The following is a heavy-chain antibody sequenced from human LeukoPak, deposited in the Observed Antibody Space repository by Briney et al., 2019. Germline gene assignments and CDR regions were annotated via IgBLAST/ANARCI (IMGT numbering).Heavy chain of an antibody. V-gene: IGHV4-59*11. J-gene: IGHJ4*02. D-gene: IGHD6-19*01. CDR3: AREYSSGWYNAQYYFDY. Sequence: SETLSLTCTVSGGSISSHYWSWIRQPPGKGLEWIGYIYYSGSTNYNPSLKSRVTISVDTSKNQFSLKLSSVTAADTAVYYCAREYSSGWYNAQYYFDYWGQGTLVTVSS. CDR1: GGSISSHY. CDR2: IYYSGST.